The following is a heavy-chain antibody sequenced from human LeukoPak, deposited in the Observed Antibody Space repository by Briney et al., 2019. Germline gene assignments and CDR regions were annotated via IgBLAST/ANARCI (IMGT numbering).Heavy chain of an antibody. CDR2: IKQDGSVK. Sequence: GGSLRLSCAASGFTFSNYWMSWVRQTPGKGLEWLAYIKQDGSVKYYVDSVKGRFTISRDNAKNSLYLQMNSLRAEDTAVYYCARDRQQLLIDSWGQGTLVTVSS. CDR1: GFTFSNYW. V-gene: IGHV3-7*04. D-gene: IGHD6-13*01. CDR3: ARDRQQLLIDS. J-gene: IGHJ5*01.